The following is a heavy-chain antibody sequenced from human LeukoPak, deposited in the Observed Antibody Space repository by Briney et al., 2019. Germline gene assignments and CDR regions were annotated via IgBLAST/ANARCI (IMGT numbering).Heavy chain of an antibody. J-gene: IGHJ4*02. CDR2: IYYSGST. CDR1: GGSISSYY. CDR3: ARDPSPGIAAAGNFY. Sequence: SETLSLTCTVSGGSISSYYWSWIRQPPGKGLEWIGYIYYSGSTNYNPSLKSRVTISVDTSKNQFSLKLSSVTAADTAVYYCARDPSPGIAAAGNFYWGQGTLVTVSS. D-gene: IGHD6-13*01. V-gene: IGHV4-59*01.